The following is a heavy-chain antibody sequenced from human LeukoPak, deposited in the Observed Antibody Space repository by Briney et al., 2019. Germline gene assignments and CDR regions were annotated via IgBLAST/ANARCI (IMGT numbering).Heavy chain of an antibody. V-gene: IGHV3-74*01. J-gene: IGHJ4*02. Sequence: HPGGSLRLSCAASGFTFSSYWMHWVRQAPGKGLVWVSRINSDARTTTYADSVRGRFTISRDNAKNTLYLQMNSLRAEDTAVYYCAREYSSWFDYWGQGTLVSVSS. CDR1: GFTFSSYW. CDR2: INSDARTT. D-gene: IGHD6-6*01. CDR3: AREYSSWFDY.